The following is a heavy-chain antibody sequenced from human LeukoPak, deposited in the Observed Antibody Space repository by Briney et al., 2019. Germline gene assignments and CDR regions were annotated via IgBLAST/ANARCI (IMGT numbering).Heavy chain of an antibody. J-gene: IGHJ3*02. D-gene: IGHD1-26*01. CDR2: IIPILGIA. CDR3: AKVDPPIVAGARGDAFEI. V-gene: IGHV1-69*04. CDR1: GGTFSSYA. Sequence: ASVKVSCKASGGTFSSYAISWVRQAPGQGLEWMGRIIPILGIANYAQKFQGRVAITADKSTSTAYMELSSLRSEDTAVYYCAKVDPPIVAGARGDAFEIWGQGTLVTVSS.